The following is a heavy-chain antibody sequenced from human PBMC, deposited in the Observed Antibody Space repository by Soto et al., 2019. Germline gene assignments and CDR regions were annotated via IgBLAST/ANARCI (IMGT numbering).Heavy chain of an antibody. J-gene: IGHJ4*02. CDR1: GFSLSSTRVA. CDR2: IYWDDDK. D-gene: IGHD6-19*01. CDR3: AHSVVAGLGYYFDY. Sequence: QITLKESGPTLVKPTQTLTLTCTFSGFSLSSTRVAVGCIRQPPGKALEGLALIYWDDDKRYSPFLKSRLTIAKDTSKNQVVLTMTNMDPVDTATYYCAHSVVAGLGYYFDYWGQGTLVTVSS. V-gene: IGHV2-5*02.